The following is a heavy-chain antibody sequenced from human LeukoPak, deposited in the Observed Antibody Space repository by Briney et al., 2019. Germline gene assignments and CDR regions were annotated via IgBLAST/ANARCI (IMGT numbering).Heavy chain of an antibody. CDR2: IYASGST. Sequence: SETLSLTCTVSGASITSYYWSWIRQPAGKGLEWIGRIYASGSTTYNPSLKSRVTISVDTSKNQFSLKLSSVTAADTAVYYCAREGYSSSWTGYYYYYMDVWGKGTTVTVSS. V-gene: IGHV4-4*07. CDR3: AREGYSSSWTGYYYYYMDV. J-gene: IGHJ6*03. CDR1: GASITSYY. D-gene: IGHD6-13*01.